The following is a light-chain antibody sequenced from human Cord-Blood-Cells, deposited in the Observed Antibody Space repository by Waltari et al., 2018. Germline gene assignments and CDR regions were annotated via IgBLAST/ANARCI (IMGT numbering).Light chain of an antibody. CDR1: QSISSY. Sequence: DIQMTQPPSSLSASVGDRVTITCRASQSISSYLNWYQQKPGKAPKLLIYAASSLQSWVPSRFSGSGSVTDFTLTISSLQPEDFATYYCQQSYSTPRTFGQGTKVEIK. CDR3: QQSYSTPRT. CDR2: AAS. V-gene: IGKV1-39*01. J-gene: IGKJ1*01.